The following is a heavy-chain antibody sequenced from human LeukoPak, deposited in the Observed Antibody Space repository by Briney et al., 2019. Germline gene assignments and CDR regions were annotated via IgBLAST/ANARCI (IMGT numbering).Heavy chain of an antibody. D-gene: IGHD3-3*01. CDR1: GFTFSNYA. CDR2: VSSDGRST. CDR3: AKPFGFLEWLYGGYYDS. V-gene: IGHV3-23*01. J-gene: IGHJ4*02. Sequence: GSLRLSCAASGFTFSNYAMSWVRQAPGKGLEWVSAVSSDGRSTYSTDSLKGRFTISRDNSKNTVFLQMHNVTAEDTAVYYCAKPFGFLEWLYGGYYDSWGQGAHVTVSS.